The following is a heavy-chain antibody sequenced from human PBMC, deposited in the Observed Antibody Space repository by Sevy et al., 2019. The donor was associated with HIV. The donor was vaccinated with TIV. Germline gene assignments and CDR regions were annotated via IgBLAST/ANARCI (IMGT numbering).Heavy chain of an antibody. CDR2: ISSTAIST. D-gene: IGHD2-15*01. V-gene: IGHV3-23*01. J-gene: IGHJ4*02. Sequence: GGSLRLSCAASGFTFSKYGMCWVRQAPGKGLEWVSFISSTAISTYYADSVKGRFTISRDNSKNTLFLQMNRLRAEDTAVYYCAKVKIAAVPGSWDFDYWGQGTLVTVSS. CDR3: AKVKIAAVPGSWDFDY. CDR1: GFTFSKYG.